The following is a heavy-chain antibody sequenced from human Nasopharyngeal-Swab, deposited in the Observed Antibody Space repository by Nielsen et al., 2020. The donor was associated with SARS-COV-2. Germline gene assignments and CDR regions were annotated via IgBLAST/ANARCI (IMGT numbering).Heavy chain of an antibody. Sequence: SETLSLTCTLSGGSISSGGYYWSWNRQHPGKGLEWIGYIYYSGSTYYNPSLKSRVTISVDTSKNQFSLKLGSVTAADTAVYYCARLRGAVPDYWGQGTLVTVSS. V-gene: IGHV4-31*03. CDR2: IYYSGST. CDR1: GGSISSGGYY. D-gene: IGHD3-16*01. J-gene: IGHJ4*02. CDR3: ARLRGAVPDY.